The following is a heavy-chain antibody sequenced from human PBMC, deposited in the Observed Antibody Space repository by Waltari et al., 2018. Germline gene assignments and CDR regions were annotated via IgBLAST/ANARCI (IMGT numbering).Heavy chain of an antibody. CDR1: GYSLTSDS. J-gene: IGHJ5*02. D-gene: IGHD2-2*01. CDR2: INPNSGDT. Sequence: QVELVQSGAAVRKPGASVKVSCKASGYSLTSDSMHWVRQAPGLGLEWMGRINPNSGDTNSAPKFQGRVTLTRDTSVNTAFLELRSLTSDDTAVYFCARESAFSTSWYPGFDPWGQGTLVTVAS. V-gene: IGHV1-2*06. CDR3: ARESAFSTSWYPGFDP.